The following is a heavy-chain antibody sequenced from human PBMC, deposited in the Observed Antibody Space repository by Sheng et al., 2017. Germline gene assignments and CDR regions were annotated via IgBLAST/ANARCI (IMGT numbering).Heavy chain of an antibody. D-gene: IGHD6-6*01. Sequence: QVQLQQWGAGLLKPSETLSLTCAVYGGSFSGYYWSWIRQPPGKGLEWIGEINHSGSTNYNPSLKSRVTISVDTSKNQFSLKLSSVTAADTAVYYCARGLFRAARQLDYWGQGTLVTVSS. V-gene: IGHV4-34*01. J-gene: IGHJ4*02. CDR2: INHSGST. CDR3: ARGLFRAARQLDY. CDR1: GGSFSGYY.